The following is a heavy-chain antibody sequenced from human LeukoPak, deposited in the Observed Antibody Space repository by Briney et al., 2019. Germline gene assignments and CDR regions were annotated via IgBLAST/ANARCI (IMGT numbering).Heavy chain of an antibody. V-gene: IGHV1-69*05. Sequence: GSSVKVSCKASGGTFTSYAISWVRQAPGKGLEWVGRIIPIFGKANYAQKFQGRVTITTDASTSTAYMELSSLRSEDTAVYYCAARSGDPNYYFDYWGQGTLVTVSS. D-gene: IGHD2-21*02. CDR3: AARSGDPNYYFDY. CDR1: GGTFTSYA. J-gene: IGHJ4*02. CDR2: IIPIFGKA.